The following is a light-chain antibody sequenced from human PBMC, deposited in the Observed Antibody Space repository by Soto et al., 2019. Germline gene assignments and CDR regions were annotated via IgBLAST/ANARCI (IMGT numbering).Light chain of an antibody. J-gene: IGKJ5*01. CDR2: GAS. Sequence: EIVLTQSPGTLSLSPWERATLSCRASQSVSNNYLAWYQQKPGQAPRLLIYGASSRATGIPDRFSGSGSGTDFTLTISRLEPEDFAVYYCQQYGSSLITFGQGTRLEIK. V-gene: IGKV3-20*01. CDR3: QQYGSSLIT. CDR1: QSVSNNY.